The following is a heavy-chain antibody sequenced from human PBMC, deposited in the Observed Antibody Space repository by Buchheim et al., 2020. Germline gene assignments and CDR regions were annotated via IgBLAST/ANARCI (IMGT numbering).Heavy chain of an antibody. V-gene: IGHV3-33*01. J-gene: IGHJ6*02. D-gene: IGHD5-18*01. CDR1: GFTFSSYG. CDR2: IWSDGSNK. CDR3: AREGYSYGSYYYYGMDV. Sequence: QVQLVESGGGVVQPGRSLRLSCAASGFTFSSYGMHWVRQAPGKGLEWVAVIWSDGSNKYYADSVKGRFTISRDNSMNTLYLQMNSLRAEDTAVYYCAREGYSYGSYYYYGMDVWGQGTT.